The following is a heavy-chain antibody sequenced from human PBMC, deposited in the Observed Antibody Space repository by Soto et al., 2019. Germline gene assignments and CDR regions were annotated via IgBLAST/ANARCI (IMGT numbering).Heavy chain of an antibody. J-gene: IGHJ4*02. D-gene: IGHD2-15*01. CDR3: ARDGAGSTSFDY. CDR1: GGTFSSYT. V-gene: IGHV1-69*13. Sequence: SVKVSCKASGGTFSSYTISWVRQAPGQGLEWMGGIIPIFEITNYAQKFQGRVTITADESTSTAFMELSSLTSEDTAVYFCARDGAGSTSFDYWGQGTLVTVSS. CDR2: IIPIFEIT.